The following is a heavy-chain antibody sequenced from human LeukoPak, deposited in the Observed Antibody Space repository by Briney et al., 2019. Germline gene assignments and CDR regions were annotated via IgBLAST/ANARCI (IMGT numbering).Heavy chain of an antibody. CDR1: GYSFTSYG. Sequence: APVKVSCKASGYSFTSYGISWVRQPPRQGLERMGWICAYNGNTNYAQKLQGRVTMTTDTSTNTAYMELRSLRTDDTAVYYCARVGRYYDFWSGYDYYYYYMDVWGKGTTVTVSS. D-gene: IGHD3-3*01. CDR3: ARVGRYYDFWSGYDYYYYYMDV. CDR2: ICAYNGNT. V-gene: IGHV1-18*01. J-gene: IGHJ6*03.